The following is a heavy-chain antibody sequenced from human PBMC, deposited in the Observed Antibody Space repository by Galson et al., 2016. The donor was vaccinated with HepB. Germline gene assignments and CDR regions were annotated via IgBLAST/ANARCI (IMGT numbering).Heavy chain of an antibody. CDR2: ISSSSRYT. CDR3: RGWNFDIDY. V-gene: IGHV3-11*06. D-gene: IGHD1-7*01. J-gene: IGHJ4*02. Sequence: SLRLSCAASGFTFSDYYMSWIRQAPGKGLEWVSYISSSSRYTNHADSVKGRFTISRDNAKNTVYLEMNSLRAEDTAVYYCRGWNFDIDYWGQGTLVSVSS. CDR1: GFTFSDYY.